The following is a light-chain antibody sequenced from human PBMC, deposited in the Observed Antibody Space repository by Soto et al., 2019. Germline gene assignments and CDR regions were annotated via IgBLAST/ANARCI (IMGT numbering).Light chain of an antibody. V-gene: IGKV1-5*03. CDR3: QQYHTYS. Sequence: DIQMTQSPSTLSASVGDRVIITCRASQSISGWMAWYQQKPGKAPNLLIYKTLKSGVPSRFGGSGSGTEFTLIISSLQPDDFATYYCQQYHTYSFGQGTTVEIK. CDR2: K. CDR1: QSISGW. J-gene: IGKJ1*01.